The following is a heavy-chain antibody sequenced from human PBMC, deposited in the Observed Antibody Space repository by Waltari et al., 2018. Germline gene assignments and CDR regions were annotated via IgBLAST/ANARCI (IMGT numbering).Heavy chain of an antibody. CDR1: GYTLTESP. CDR2: YVPEDGET. J-gene: IGHJ5*02. CDR3: ATDHYRQSGYDT. D-gene: IGHD5-12*01. Sequence: QVQLVQSGAEVKKPGASVKVSCKVSGYTLTESPMHWVRQAPGKGLEWLGGYVPEDGETIYAQSFQGRVAMTEDTSADTAYMELSSLTSEDTAVYYCATDHYRQSGYDTWCQGTLVTVSS. V-gene: IGHV1-24*01.